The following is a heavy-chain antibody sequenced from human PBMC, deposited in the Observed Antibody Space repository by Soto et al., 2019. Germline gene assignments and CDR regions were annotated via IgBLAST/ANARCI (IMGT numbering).Heavy chain of an antibody. CDR2: ISGSGGST. CDR1: GFTFSSYA. Sequence: GGSLRLSCAASGFTFSSYAMSWVRQAPGKGLEWVSAISGSGGSTYYADSVKGRFTISRDNSKNTLYLQMNSLRAEDTAVYYCAKGPYYDFWSCYFDYWGQGTLVTVSS. V-gene: IGHV3-23*01. J-gene: IGHJ4*02. D-gene: IGHD3-3*01. CDR3: AKGPYYDFWSCYFDY.